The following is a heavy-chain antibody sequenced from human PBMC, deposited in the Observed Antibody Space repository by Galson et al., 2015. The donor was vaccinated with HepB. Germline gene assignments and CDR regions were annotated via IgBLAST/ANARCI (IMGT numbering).Heavy chain of an antibody. Sequence: SLRLSCAVSGFTFVSYSMNWVRQAPGKGLEWVSSISSSSTYIHYADSVKGRFTISRDNAKNSVYLRMSSLRAEDTAVYYCARDFDSYYYGMDVWGQGTTVTVSS. V-gene: IGHV3-21*01. CDR2: ISSSSTYI. J-gene: IGHJ6*02. CDR3: ARDFDSYYYGMDV. CDR1: GFTFVSYS.